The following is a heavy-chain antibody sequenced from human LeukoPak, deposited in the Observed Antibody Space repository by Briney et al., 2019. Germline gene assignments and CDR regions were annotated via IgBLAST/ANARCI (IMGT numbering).Heavy chain of an antibody. CDR1: GGTFSSYA. D-gene: IGHD5-12*01. Sequence: SVKVSCKASGGTFSSYAISWVRQAPGQGLEWMGRIIPILGIANYAQKFQGRVTITADKSTSTAYMELSSLRSEDTAVYYCARIGYSGYGKPFDYWGQGTLVTVSS. V-gene: IGHV1-69*04. CDR2: IIPILGIA. CDR3: ARIGYSGYGKPFDY. J-gene: IGHJ4*02.